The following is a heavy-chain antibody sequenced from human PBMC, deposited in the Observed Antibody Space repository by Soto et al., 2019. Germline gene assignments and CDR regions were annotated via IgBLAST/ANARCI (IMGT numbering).Heavy chain of an antibody. D-gene: IGHD2-21*02. CDR1: GFTFRNFG. J-gene: IGHJ4*02. CDR2: ISYDGTNK. CDR3: AKAFPPFVGVTASDY. V-gene: IGHV3-30*18. Sequence: PGGSLRLSCAASGFTFRNFGMHWVRQAPGKGLEWVAVISYDGTNKYYADSVKGRFAISRDNSKNTLYLQIKSLRAEDTAVYYCAKAFPPFVGVTASDYWGQGTLVTVSS.